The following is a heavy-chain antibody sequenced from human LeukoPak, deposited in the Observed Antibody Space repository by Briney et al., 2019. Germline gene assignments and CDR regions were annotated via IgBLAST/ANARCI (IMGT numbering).Heavy chain of an antibody. D-gene: IGHD5-12*01. V-gene: IGHV3-23*01. Sequence: PGGSLRLSCAASGFTSINYAMNWVRQAPGKGLEWVSVLIGSSGSTVYADSVKGRFTISRDTSKNTVFLQMNSLRAEDTAIYYCAKGAYDYIEMGYFDSWGQGSLVTVSS. CDR1: GFTSINYA. J-gene: IGHJ4*02. CDR2: LIGSSGST. CDR3: AKGAYDYIEMGYFDS.